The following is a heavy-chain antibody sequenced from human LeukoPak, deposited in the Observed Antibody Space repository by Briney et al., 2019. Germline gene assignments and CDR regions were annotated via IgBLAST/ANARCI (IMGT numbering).Heavy chain of an antibody. Sequence: ASVKVSCKASGSTFTDYYIHWVRQAPGQGLEWMGWINPKRGATKYAQKLQGRVTVTRDTAISTAYMELSSLTSDDTAVYSCARDAATSGTSWFDRWGQGTLVTVSS. CDR1: GSTFTDYY. J-gene: IGHJ5*02. V-gene: IGHV1-2*02. CDR2: INPKRGAT. D-gene: IGHD6-13*01. CDR3: ARDAATSGTSWFDR.